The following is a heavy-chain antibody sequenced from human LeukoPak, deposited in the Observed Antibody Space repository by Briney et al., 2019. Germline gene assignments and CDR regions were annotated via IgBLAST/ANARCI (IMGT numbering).Heavy chain of an antibody. CDR1: GGSMSSGDYY. Sequence: SETLSLTCTVSGGSMSSGDYYWSWIRQPPGKGLEWIGYIYYSGTTYYNPSLKSRVTISVDTSKNQFSLKLTSVTAADTAVYYCARGPYGSGSYYWGQGTLVTVSS. D-gene: IGHD3-10*01. CDR3: ARGPYGSGSYY. V-gene: IGHV4-30-4*01. J-gene: IGHJ4*02. CDR2: IYYSGTT.